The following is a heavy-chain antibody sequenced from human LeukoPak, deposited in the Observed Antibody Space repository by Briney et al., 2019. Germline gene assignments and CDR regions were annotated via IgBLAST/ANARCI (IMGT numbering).Heavy chain of an antibody. D-gene: IGHD1-26*01. CDR3: ARDLVGAIAHGFDY. V-gene: IGHV3-33*01. J-gene: IGHJ4*02. Sequence: GGSLRLSCAASGFTFSKYGMHLGRQAPGKGLEWVAVIWYDGSDKYYADSVKGRFTISRDIYKNTLYLQMNSVRAEDPTVYYCARDLVGAIAHGFDYWGQGTLVTVSS. CDR2: IWYDGSDK. CDR1: GFTFSKYG.